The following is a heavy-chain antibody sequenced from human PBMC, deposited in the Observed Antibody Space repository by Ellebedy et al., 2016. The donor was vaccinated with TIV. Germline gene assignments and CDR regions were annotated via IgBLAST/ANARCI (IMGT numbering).Heavy chain of an antibody. V-gene: IGHV3-30*04. J-gene: IGHJ2*01. Sequence: GESLKISCAASGLTLSNYAIHWVRRAPGKGLEWVAVVSYEGGTKYYADSVKGRFIISRDNSKNTVSLQMFGLRVEDTGVYYCAKHDYGVNWYFDLWGRGTLVTVSS. CDR1: GLTLSNYA. CDR2: VSYEGGTK. CDR3: AKHDYGVNWYFDL. D-gene: IGHD4-17*01.